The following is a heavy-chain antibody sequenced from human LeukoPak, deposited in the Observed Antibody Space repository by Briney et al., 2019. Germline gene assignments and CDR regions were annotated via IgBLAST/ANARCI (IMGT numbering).Heavy chain of an antibody. CDR1: GGSISSYY. Sequence: SETLSLTCTVSGGSISSYYWSWIRQPPGKGLEWIGYIYYSGSTNYNPSLKSRVTISVGTSKNQFSLKLSSVTAADTAVYYCARARTYCSGGSCYAWYFQHWGQGTLVTVSS. V-gene: IGHV4-59*01. CDR2: IYYSGST. CDR3: ARARTYCSGGSCYAWYFQH. D-gene: IGHD2-15*01. J-gene: IGHJ1*01.